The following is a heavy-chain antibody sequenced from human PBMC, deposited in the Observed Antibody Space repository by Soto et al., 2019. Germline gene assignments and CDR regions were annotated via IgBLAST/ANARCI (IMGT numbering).Heavy chain of an antibody. V-gene: IGHV3-23*01. CDR1: GFTFSSYA. CDR2: LSGSGGTT. Sequence: SLRLSCAASGFTFSSYAMSGVRQTPVTGLEWVSTLSGSGGTTYYADSVKGQFTISRDYSNSTLYLQLNSLRAAATAVYNCSTQAVDPQWYFELWGSGTLGTVSS. CDR3: STQAVDPQWYFEL. J-gene: IGHJ2*01.